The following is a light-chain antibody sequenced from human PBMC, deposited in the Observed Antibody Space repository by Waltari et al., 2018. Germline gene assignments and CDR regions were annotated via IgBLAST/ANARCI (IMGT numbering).Light chain of an antibody. CDR1: QNVLYSSNNKNY. CDR2: WAS. J-gene: IGKJ2*01. V-gene: IGKV4-1*01. CDR3: QQYYSTPYT. Sequence: DIVMTQSPDSLAVSLFERATINCKSSQNVLYSSNNKNYLAWYQQKPGQSPNLLIYWASTRESGVPDRFSGSGSGTDFTLTISSLQAEDVAVYYCQQYYSTPYTFGQGTKLEIK.